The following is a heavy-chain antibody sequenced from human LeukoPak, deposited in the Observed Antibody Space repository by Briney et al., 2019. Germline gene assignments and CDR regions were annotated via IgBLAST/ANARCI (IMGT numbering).Heavy chain of an antibody. V-gene: IGHV4-4*07. CDR3: ARVSSRYYYDSSGYYDYYMDV. CDR2: IYTSGST. CDR1: GGSISSYY. D-gene: IGHD3-22*01. J-gene: IGHJ6*03. Sequence: PSETLSLTCTVSGGSISSYYWSWIRQPAGKGLEWIGRIYTSGSTNYNPSLKSRVTMSVDTSKNQFSLKLSSVTAADTAVYYCARVSSRYYYDSSGYYDYYMDVWGKGTTVTVSS.